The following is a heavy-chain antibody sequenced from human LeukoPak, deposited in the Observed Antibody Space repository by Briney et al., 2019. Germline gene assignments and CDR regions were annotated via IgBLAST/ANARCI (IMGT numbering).Heavy chain of an antibody. J-gene: IGHJ4*02. CDR2: IWYDGSKK. D-gene: IGHD1-26*01. CDR3: AREGSGSYYVDY. V-gene: IGHV3-33*01. Sequence: GGSLRLSCAASGFSFDGYGMHWVPQAPGGGLEWLAVIWYDGSKKYYADSVKGRFTISRDNSENTLYLEMNSLRAEDTAVYYCAREGSGSYYVDYWGQGTLVTVSS. CDR1: GFSFDGYG.